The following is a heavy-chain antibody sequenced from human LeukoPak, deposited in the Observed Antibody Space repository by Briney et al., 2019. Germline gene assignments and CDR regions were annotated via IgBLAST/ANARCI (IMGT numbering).Heavy chain of an antibody. V-gene: IGHV3-23*01. CDR2: ISGSGGST. D-gene: IGHD3-3*01. Sequence: PGGSLRLSCAASGFTFSSYAMSWVRQAPGKGLEWVSAISGSGGSTYYADSVKGRFTISRDNSKNTLYLQINSLRAEDTAVYYCARSLLDSGVVGVLGNWGQGTLVSVSS. J-gene: IGHJ4*02. CDR1: GFTFSSYA. CDR3: ARSLLDSGVVGVLGN.